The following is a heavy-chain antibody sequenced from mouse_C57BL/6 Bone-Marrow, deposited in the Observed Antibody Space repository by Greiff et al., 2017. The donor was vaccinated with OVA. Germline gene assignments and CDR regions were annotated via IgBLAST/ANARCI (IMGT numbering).Heavy chain of an antibody. CDR2: IYPGNRDT. V-gene: IGHV1-5*01. CDR3: TRSGGSLYAMDY. J-gene: IGHJ4*01. D-gene: IGHD1-1*01. Sequence: EVQLQQSGTVLARPGASVKMSCKTSGYTFTSYWMHWVKQRPGQGLEWIGAIYPGNRDTSYNQKFKGKAKLTAVTSASTAYMELSSLTNEDSAVYYCTRSGGSLYAMDYWGQGTSVTVSS. CDR1: GYTFTSYW.